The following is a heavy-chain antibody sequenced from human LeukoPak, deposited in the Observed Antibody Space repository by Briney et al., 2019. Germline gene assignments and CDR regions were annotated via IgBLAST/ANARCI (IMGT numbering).Heavy chain of an antibody. CDR3: ASLPFGDHAFDI. Sequence: TSEALSLTCTVSGVSIRSSVPIGSSMLYWAWVRQPPGKGLEWIGDISYSGATYYNPSLRSRATISEDTSKNQFSLRLSSVTAADTAVYYCASLPFGDHAFDIWGQGTMVTVSS. J-gene: IGHJ3*02. V-gene: IGHV4-39*01. D-gene: IGHD3-16*01. CDR2: ISYSGAT. CDR1: GVSIRSSVPIGSSMLY.